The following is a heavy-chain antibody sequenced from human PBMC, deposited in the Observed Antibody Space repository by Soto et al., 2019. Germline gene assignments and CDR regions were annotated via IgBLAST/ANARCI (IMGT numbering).Heavy chain of an antibody. J-gene: IGHJ6*02. CDR3: ASSYGSGSYLYYYYGMDV. D-gene: IGHD3-10*01. CDR2: IIPIFGTA. CDR1: GCTFSSYA. Sequence: SVKVSCKASGCTFSSYAISWVRQAPGQGLEWMGGIIPIFGTANYAQKFQGRVTITADESTSTAYMELSSLRSEDTAVYYCASSYGSGSYLYYYYGMDVWGQGTTVTAP. V-gene: IGHV1-69*13.